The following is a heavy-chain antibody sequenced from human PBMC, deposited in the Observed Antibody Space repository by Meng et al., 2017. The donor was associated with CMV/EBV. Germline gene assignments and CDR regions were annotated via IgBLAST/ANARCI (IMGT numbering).Heavy chain of an antibody. Sequence: GEFLKISCAASGFNFNDYYLSWIRQAPGRGLEWISYISSTGTTNFYTDSVKGRFTISRDNGKSSLYLQMNSLRAEDTAVYYCARSLNIATRPGRDFDYWGQGALVTVSS. CDR1: GFNFNDYY. CDR2: ISSTGTTN. D-gene: IGHD6-6*01. CDR3: ARSLNIATRPGRDFDY. J-gene: IGHJ4*02. V-gene: IGHV3-11*04.